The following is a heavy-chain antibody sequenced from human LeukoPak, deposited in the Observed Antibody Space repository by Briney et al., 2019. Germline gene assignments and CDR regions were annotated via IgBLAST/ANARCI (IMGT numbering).Heavy chain of an antibody. J-gene: IGHJ4*02. D-gene: IGHD3-22*01. CDR3: AKGSYYYDSADYFDY. V-gene: IGHV3-23*01. Sequence: PGGSLRLSCAASGFTFSNAWMSWVRQAPGKGLEWVSTLSGSGGNTYYADSVKGRVTISRDNSKNTPYLQMNSLRAEDTAVYHCAKGSYYYDSADYFDYWGQGTLVTVSS. CDR2: LSGSGGNT. CDR1: GFTFSNAW.